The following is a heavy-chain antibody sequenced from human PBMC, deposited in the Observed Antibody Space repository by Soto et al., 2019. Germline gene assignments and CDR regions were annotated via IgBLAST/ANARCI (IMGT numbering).Heavy chain of an antibody. CDR3: ARYWNAGTLYGAFDI. V-gene: IGHV1-69*06. J-gene: IGHJ3*02. Sequence: QVQLVQSGAEVRKPGSSVKVSCEASGGSFNNYVISWLRQAPGQGLEWVGGIIPNYEAANYAQKFRGRLTITADKATNTAYMELNSLRPEDTATYYCARYWNAGTLYGAFDIWGQGTTVIVS. CDR1: GGSFNNYV. D-gene: IGHD4-17*01. CDR2: IIPNYEAA.